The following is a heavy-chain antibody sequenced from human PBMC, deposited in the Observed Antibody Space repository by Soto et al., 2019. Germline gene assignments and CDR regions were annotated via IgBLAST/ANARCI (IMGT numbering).Heavy chain of an antibody. CDR1: GFTVSSSY. CDR2: IYSGGST. J-gene: IGHJ4*02. V-gene: IGHV3-53*01. D-gene: IGHD1-1*01. CDR3: ARDQRYGTGFDY. Sequence: GGSLRLSCAASGFTVSSSYMSWVRQAPGKGLEWVSVIYSGGSTYYADPVKGRFTISRDNSKNTLYLQMNSLRAEDTAVYYCARDQRYGTGFDYWGQGTLVTVSS.